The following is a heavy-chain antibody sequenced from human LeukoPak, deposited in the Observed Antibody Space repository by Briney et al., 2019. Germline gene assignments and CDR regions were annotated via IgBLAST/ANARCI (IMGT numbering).Heavy chain of an antibody. CDR3: AKGPMVRGAIPRYFDL. CDR1: GFTFSTYG. V-gene: IGHV3-30*18. J-gene: IGHJ2*01. Sequence: GGSLRLSCAASGFTFSTYGMQWVRQAPGKGLEWVAVISYDGGNKYYADSVKGRFTISRDNSKNTLYLQMNSLRAEDTAVYYCAKGPMVRGAIPRYFDLWGRGTLVTVSS. CDR2: ISYDGGNK. D-gene: IGHD3-10*01.